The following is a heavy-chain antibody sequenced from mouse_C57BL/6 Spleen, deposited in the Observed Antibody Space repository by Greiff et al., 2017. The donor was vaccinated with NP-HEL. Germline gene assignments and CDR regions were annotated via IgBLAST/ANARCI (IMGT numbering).Heavy chain of an antibody. V-gene: IGHV1-50*01. D-gene: IGHD1-1*01. CDR1: GYTFTSYW. J-gene: IGHJ2*01. CDR2: IDPSDSYT. Sequence: VQLQQPGAELVKPGASVKLSCKASGYTFTSYWMQWVKQRPGQGLEWIGEIDPSDSYTNYNQKFKGKATLTVDTSSSTAYMQLRSLTSEDSAVYYCAMDYYGSRKYFECWGKGTTLTVSS. CDR3: AMDYYGSRKYFEC.